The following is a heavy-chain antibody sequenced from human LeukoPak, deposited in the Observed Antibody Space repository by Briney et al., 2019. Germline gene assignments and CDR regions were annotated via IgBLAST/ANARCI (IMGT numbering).Heavy chain of an antibody. CDR3: ARSAEVVVAMVRGVIPFDY. D-gene: IGHD3-10*01. J-gene: IGHJ4*02. CDR1: GGTFSSYA. CDR2: IIPIFGTA. V-gene: IGHV1-69*13. Sequence: SVKVSRKASGGTFSSYAISWVRQAPGQGLEWMGGIIPIFGTANYAQKFQGRVTITADESTSTAYMELSSLRSEDTAVYYCARSAEVVVAMVRGVIPFDYWGQGTLVTVSS.